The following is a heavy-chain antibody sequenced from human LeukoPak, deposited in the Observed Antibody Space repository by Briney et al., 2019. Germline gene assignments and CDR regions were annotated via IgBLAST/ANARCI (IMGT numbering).Heavy chain of an antibody. Sequence: SETLSLTCIVPGGSISSDGYYWSWIRQHPGKGLEWIGYIYNSGSTYYNPSLTGRLIISVDTSKNQFALKLTSVTAADTAVYYCARGALTPPQRYNYYGMDVWGQGTTVTVSS. V-gene: IGHV4-31*03. CDR3: ARGALTPPQRYNYYGMDV. J-gene: IGHJ6*02. CDR1: GGSISSDGYY. D-gene: IGHD4/OR15-4a*01. CDR2: IYNSGST.